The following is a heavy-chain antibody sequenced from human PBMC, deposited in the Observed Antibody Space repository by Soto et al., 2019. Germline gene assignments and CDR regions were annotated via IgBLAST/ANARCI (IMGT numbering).Heavy chain of an antibody. CDR1: GFTFSSYA. V-gene: IGHV3-23*01. CDR3: ATSDQNYYDSSGYYGNLFYYYYYGLDV. CDR2: ISGSGGST. D-gene: IGHD3-22*01. Sequence: GGSLRLSCAASGFTFSSYAMSWVRQAPGKGLEWVSAISGSGGSTYYADSVKGRFTISRDNSKNTLYLQMNSLRAEDTAVYYCATSDQNYYDSSGYYGNLFYYYYYGLDVWGQGTTVTVSS. J-gene: IGHJ6*02.